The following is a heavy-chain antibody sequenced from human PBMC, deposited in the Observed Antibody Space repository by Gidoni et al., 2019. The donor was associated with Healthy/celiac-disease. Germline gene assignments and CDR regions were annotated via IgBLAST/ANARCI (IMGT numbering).Heavy chain of an antibody. D-gene: IGHD5-12*01. CDR2: ISGSGGST. CDR1: GFTFSSYA. CDR3: AKALKRWLQPILDY. V-gene: IGHV3-23*01. Sequence: EVQLLESGGGLVQPGGSLRLSCAASGFTFSSYAMSWVRQAPGKGREWVSAISGSGGSTYEADSVKGRCTISRDNSKNTRYMQMNSLRAEDTAVYYCAKALKRWLQPILDYWGQGTLVTVSS. J-gene: IGHJ4*02.